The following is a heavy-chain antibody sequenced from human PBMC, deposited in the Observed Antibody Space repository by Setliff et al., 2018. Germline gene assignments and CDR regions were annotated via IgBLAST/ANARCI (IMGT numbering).Heavy chain of an antibody. D-gene: IGHD6-19*01. J-gene: IGHJ6*03. CDR1: GGSVNSGYDN. V-gene: IGHV4-61*09. CDR3: ARASSGWYSAYYYYMDV. Sequence: SETLSLTCTVSGGSVNSGYDNWNWLRQPAGKGLEWIGHINRRGSTNFTPSLKSRVTISLDTSKNQFSLNLTSVTAADTAVYYCARASSGWYSAYYYYMDVWGKGTMVTVS. CDR2: INRRGST.